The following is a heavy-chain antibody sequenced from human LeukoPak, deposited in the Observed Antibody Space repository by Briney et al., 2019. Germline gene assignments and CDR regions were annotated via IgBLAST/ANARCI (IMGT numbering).Heavy chain of an antibody. CDR1: GFTSSSYS. D-gene: IGHD1-14*01. CDR2: ISSSSSYI. Sequence: GGSLRLSCAASGFTSSSYSMNWGREAPGQGLEWVSSISSSSSYIYYADSVKGRFTISRDNAKNSLYLQMNSLRAEDTAVYYCAREPELSFDYWGQGTLVTVSS. J-gene: IGHJ4*02. V-gene: IGHV3-21*01. CDR3: AREPELSFDY.